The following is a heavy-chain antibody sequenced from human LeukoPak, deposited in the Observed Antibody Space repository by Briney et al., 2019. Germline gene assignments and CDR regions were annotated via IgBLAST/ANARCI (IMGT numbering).Heavy chain of an antibody. CDR2: ISSSSSTI. V-gene: IGHV3-11*04. CDR1: GFTFSDYY. J-gene: IGHJ4*02. D-gene: IGHD3-10*01. CDR3: ARSTREDPLYFNYYGSSYYFDY. Sequence: GGSLRLSCAASGFTFSDYYMSWIRQAPGKGLEWVSYISSSSSTIYYADSVKGRFTISRDNAKNSLYLQMNSLRAEDTAVYYCARSTREDPLYFNYYGSSYYFDYWGQGTLVTVSS.